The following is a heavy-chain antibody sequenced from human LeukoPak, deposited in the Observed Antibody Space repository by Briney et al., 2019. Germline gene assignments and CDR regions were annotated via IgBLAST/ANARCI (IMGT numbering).Heavy chain of an antibody. CDR2: IYYSGST. CDR3: ARDGAVRFLEWFGWFDP. Sequence: PSETLSLTCAVYGGSFSGYYWSWIRQPPGKGLEWIGYIYYSGSTNYNPSLKSRVTMSVDTSKNQFSLKLGSVTAADTAVYYCARDGAVRFLEWFGWFDPWGQGTLVTVPS. J-gene: IGHJ5*02. CDR1: GGSFSGYY. V-gene: IGHV4-59*12. D-gene: IGHD3-3*01.